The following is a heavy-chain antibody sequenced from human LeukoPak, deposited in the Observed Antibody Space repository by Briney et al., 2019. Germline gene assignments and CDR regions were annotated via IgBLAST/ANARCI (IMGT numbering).Heavy chain of an antibody. Sequence: ASVKVSCKASGYTFTSYDINWVRQATGQGLEWMGWMNPNSGNTGYAQKFQGRVTMTRNTSISTAYMELSSLRSEDTAVYYCATWPHLYGPIYYYYYGMDVWGQGTTVTVSS. CDR3: ATWPHLYGPIYYYYYGMDV. D-gene: IGHD2-8*01. V-gene: IGHV1-8*01. CDR1: GYTFTSYD. J-gene: IGHJ6*02. CDR2: MNPNSGNT.